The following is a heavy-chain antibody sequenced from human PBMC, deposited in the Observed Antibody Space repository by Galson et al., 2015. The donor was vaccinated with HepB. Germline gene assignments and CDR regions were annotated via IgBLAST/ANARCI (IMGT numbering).Heavy chain of an antibody. Sequence: SVKVSCKASGGTFNTYVISWVRQAPGQGLEWMGVIIPVLEIVHYAQKFQGRVTITADESTSTVFMELGSLRSEDTAVYYCAKEWVRDGYRECYFEDWGQGTLVAVS. CDR1: GGTFNTYV. CDR3: AKEWVRDGYRECYFED. CDR2: IIPVLEIV. D-gene: IGHD5-24*01. J-gene: IGHJ4*03. V-gene: IGHV1-69*10.